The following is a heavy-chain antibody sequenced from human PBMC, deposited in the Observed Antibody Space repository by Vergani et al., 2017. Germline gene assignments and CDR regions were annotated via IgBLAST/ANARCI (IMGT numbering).Heavy chain of an antibody. CDR1: GYTFTSYY. J-gene: IGHJ6*03. CDR2: INPSGGST. D-gene: IGHD2-2*01. V-gene: IGHV1-46*01. CDR3: ARDVWSCSSTSCYDGYYYYYXMDV. Sequence: QVQLVQSGAEVKKPGASVKVSCKASGYTFTSYYMHWVRQAPGQGLEWMGIINPSGGSTSYAQKFQGRVTMTRDTSTSTVYMELSSLRSEDTAVYYCARDVWSCSSTSCYDGYYYYYXMDVWGKGTTVTVSS.